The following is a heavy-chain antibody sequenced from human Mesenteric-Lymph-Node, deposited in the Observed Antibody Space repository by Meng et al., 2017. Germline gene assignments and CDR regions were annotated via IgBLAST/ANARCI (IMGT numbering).Heavy chain of an antibody. CDR3: ARGRGPPPESWAGRGSGWYYFDS. J-gene: IGHJ4*02. CDR1: GGSFNDYY. Sequence: SETLSLTCAVYGGSFNDYYWSWIRQPPGKGLEWIGEINDSGSTKYNPALRSRLTISADTSKSQFSLNLSSVTAADTAVYYCARGRGPPPESWAGRGSGWYYFDSWGQGTLVTVDS. D-gene: IGHD6-19*01. CDR2: INDSGST. V-gene: IGHV4-34*01.